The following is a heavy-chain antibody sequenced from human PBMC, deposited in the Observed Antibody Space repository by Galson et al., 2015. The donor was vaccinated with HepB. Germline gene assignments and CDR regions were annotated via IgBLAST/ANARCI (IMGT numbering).Heavy chain of an antibody. CDR2: ISVSGDRE. J-gene: IGHJ4*02. V-gene: IGHV3-23*01. D-gene: IGHD3-10*01. CDR3: VSLYYDSRIYHYFDY. Sequence: SLRLSCAASGFTFNTYAMSWVRQAPGKGLEWASGISVSGDREMYADSVKGRFTISRDNSKSKLYLQMSSLRADDTAVYYCVSLYYDSRIYHYFDYWGQGALVTVSS. CDR1: GFTFNTYA.